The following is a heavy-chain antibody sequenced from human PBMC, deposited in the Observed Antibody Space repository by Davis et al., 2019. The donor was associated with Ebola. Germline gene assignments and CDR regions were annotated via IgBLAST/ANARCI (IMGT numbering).Heavy chain of an antibody. CDR1: GFTFSSYS. Sequence: PGGSLRLSCAASGFTFSSYSMNWVRQAPGKGLEWVSSISSSSSYIYYADSVKGRFTISRDNAKNSLYLQMNSLRAEDTAVYYCATHLIFRGSLCHFDNWGQGTLVTVSS. CDR3: ATHLIFRGSLCHFDN. V-gene: IGHV3-21*01. CDR2: ISSSSSYI. J-gene: IGHJ4*02.